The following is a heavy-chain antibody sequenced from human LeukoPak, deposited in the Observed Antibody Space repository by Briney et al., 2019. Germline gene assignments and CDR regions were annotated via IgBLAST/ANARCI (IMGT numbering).Heavy chain of an antibody. CDR2: IYYSGST. V-gene: IGHV4-59*01. D-gene: IGHD2-15*01. J-gene: IGHJ4*02. CDR1: GGSISSYY. Sequence: SETLSLTCTVSGGSISSYYWSWIRQPPGKGLEWIGYIYYSGSTNYNPSLKSRVTISVDTSKNQFSLKLSSVTAADTAVYYCARGELLGGADYWGQGTLVTVSS. CDR3: ARGELLGGADY.